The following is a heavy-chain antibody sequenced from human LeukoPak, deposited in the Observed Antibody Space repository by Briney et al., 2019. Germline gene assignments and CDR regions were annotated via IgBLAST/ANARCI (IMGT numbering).Heavy chain of an antibody. J-gene: IGHJ4*02. Sequence: GGSLRLSCAASGFTFSSYSMNWVRQAPGKGLEWVSSISSSSSYIYYADSVKGRFTISSDNAKNSLYLQMNSLRAEDTAVYYCARDRSGWGFDYWGQGTLVTVSS. CDR1: GFTFSSYS. D-gene: IGHD6-19*01. V-gene: IGHV3-21*01. CDR2: ISSSSSYI. CDR3: ARDRSGWGFDY.